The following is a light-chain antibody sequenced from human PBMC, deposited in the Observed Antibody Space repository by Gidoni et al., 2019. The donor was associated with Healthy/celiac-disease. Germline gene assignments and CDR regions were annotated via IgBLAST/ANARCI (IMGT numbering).Light chain of an antibody. Sequence: DIVLTQSPGTLSLSPGERATLSCRASQSVSSSYLAWYQQKPGQAPRLLIYGASSRATGIPDRFSGSGSGTDFTLTISRLEPEDFAVYYCQQYGSSPYTFXXXTKLEIK. J-gene: IGKJ2*01. CDR3: QQYGSSPYT. CDR2: GAS. CDR1: QSVSSSY. V-gene: IGKV3-20*01.